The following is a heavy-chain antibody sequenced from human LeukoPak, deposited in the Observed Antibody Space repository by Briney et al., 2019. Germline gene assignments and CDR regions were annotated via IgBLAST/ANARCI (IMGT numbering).Heavy chain of an antibody. J-gene: IGHJ5*02. D-gene: IGHD4-23*01. V-gene: IGHV3-23*01. CDR3: TKEPTSDYVGAFDP. CDR1: GFTFSSFA. CDR2: IPGSYGRT. Sequence: GRSLRLSCAASGFTFSSFAMTWVRQAPGKGLEGVSAIPGSYGRTFNTDAVKGRFTNSRDISQHTLHLQMKTQSSEDTAVYYCTKEPTSDYVGAFDPWGQGTLVTVSS.